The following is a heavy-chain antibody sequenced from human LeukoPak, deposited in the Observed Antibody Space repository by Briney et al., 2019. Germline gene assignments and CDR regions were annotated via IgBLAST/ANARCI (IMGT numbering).Heavy chain of an antibody. Sequence: SETLSLTCTVSGGSISSSSYYWGWIRQPPGKGLEWIGSIYYSGSTYYNPSLKSRVTISVDTSKNQFSLKLSSVTAADTAVYYCARDRAYSTFDFWGQGTLVAVSS. V-gene: IGHV4-39*02. CDR3: ARDRAYSTFDF. D-gene: IGHD4-11*01. CDR2: IYYSGST. CDR1: GGSISSSSYY. J-gene: IGHJ4*02.